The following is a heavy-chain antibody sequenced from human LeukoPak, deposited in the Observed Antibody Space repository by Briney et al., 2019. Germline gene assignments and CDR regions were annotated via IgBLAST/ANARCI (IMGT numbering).Heavy chain of an antibody. CDR2: INHSGST. CDR1: GGSFSGYY. CDR3: ARGQDPVLDNRFDY. V-gene: IGHV4-34*01. Sequence: SETLSLTCAVYGGSFSGYYWSWIRQPPGKGLEWIGEINHSGSTNYNPSLKSRVTISVDTSKNQFSLKLSSVTAADTAVYYCARGQDPVLDNRFDYWGQGTLVTVSS. D-gene: IGHD1-1*01. J-gene: IGHJ4*02.